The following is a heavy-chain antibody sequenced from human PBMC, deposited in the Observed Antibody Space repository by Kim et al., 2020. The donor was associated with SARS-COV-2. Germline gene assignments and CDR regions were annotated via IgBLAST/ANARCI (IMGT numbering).Heavy chain of an antibody. Sequence: PGSVKGRFTISRENAKNSLYLQMNSLRAGDTAVYYCARDRGLGRYWYFDLWGRGTLVTVSS. CDR3: ARDRGLGRYWYFDL. V-gene: IGHV3-13*01. J-gene: IGHJ2*01. D-gene: IGHD7-27*01.